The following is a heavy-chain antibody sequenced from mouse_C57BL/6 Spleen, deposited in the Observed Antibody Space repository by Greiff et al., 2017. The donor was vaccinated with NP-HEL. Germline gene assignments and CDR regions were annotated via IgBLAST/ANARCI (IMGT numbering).Heavy chain of an antibody. V-gene: IGHV1-19*01. J-gene: IGHJ2*01. Sequence: EVQLQQSGPVLVKPGASVKMSCKASGYTFTDYYMNWVKQSHGKSLEWIGVINPYNGGTSYNQKFKGKATLTVDKSSSTAYMELNSLTSEDSAVYYCARYAYRGYYFDYWGQGTTLTVSS. CDR1: GYTFTDYY. CDR2: INPYNGGT. D-gene: IGHD6-5*01. CDR3: ARYAYRGYYFDY.